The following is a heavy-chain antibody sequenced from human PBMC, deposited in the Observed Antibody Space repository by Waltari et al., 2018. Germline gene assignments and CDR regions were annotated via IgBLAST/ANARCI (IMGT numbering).Heavy chain of an antibody. Sequence: QVQLQQWGAGLLKPSETLSLTCAVYGGSFGGYYWSWIRQPPGKGLEWIGEINHSGSTNYNPSLKSRVTISVDTSKNQFSLKLSSVTAADTAVYYCARDSYMIVARTPFDYWGQGTLVTVSS. CDR2: INHSGST. CDR1: GGSFGGYY. D-gene: IGHD3-22*01. J-gene: IGHJ4*02. V-gene: IGHV4-34*01. CDR3: ARDSYMIVARTPFDY.